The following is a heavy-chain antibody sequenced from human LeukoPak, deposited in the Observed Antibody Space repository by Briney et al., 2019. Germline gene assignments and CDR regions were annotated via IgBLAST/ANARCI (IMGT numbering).Heavy chain of an antibody. CDR1: RFSFSDNH. D-gene: IGHD3-10*01. CDR2: IRNKAKTYTT. CDR3: AREYYSRLDY. J-gene: IGHJ4*02. V-gene: IGHV3-72*01. Sequence: GGSLRLSCAAPRFSFSDNHMDWVRQAPGKGLEWVGRIRNKAKTYTTDYAASVRGRFTISRDDSKNSLYLEMNSLKTEDTAVYYCAREYYSRLDYWGQGTLVTVSS.